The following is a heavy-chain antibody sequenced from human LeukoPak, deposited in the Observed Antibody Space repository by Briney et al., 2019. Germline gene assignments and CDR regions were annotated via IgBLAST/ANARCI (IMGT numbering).Heavy chain of an antibody. J-gene: IGHJ5*02. V-gene: IGHV4-59*01. Sequence: PSETLSLTCTVSGGSISSYYWSWIRQPPGKGLEWIGYIYYSGSTNYNPSLKSRVAISVDTSKNQFSLKLSSVTAADTAVYYCARDTSPRIFRFDPWGQGTLVTVSS. CDR2: IYYSGST. D-gene: IGHD2-15*01. CDR1: GGSISSYY. CDR3: ARDTSPRIFRFDP.